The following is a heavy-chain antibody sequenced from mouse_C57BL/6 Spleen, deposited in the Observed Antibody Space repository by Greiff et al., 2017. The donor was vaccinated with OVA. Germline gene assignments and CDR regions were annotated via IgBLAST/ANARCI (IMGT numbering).Heavy chain of an antibody. CDR2: IHPSDSDT. V-gene: IGHV14-3*01. D-gene: IGHD2-3*01. CDR1: GFNIKNTY. J-gene: IGHJ3*01. Sequence: VQLQQSVAELVRPGASVKLSCTASGFNIKNTYMHWVKQRPEQGLEWIGRIHPSDSDTNYNQKFKDKATLTVDKSSSTAYMQLSSLTSEDSAVYYCAREGNDGSFAYWGQGTLVTVSA. CDR3: AREGNDGSFAY.